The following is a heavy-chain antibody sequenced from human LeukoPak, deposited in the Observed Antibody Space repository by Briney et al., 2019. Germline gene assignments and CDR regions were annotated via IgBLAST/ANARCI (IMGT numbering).Heavy chain of an antibody. CDR3: ARVALRWLVPPHRNIDS. CDR1: GYTFTSYG. J-gene: IGHJ4*02. V-gene: IGHV1-18*01. D-gene: IGHD6-19*01. CDR2: ISAYNGNT. Sequence: ASVKVSCKASGYTFTSYGISWVRQAPGQGLEWMGWISAYNGNTNYAQKFQGRVTMTRNTSISTAYMELSSLRSEDTAVYYCARVALRWLVPPHRNIDSWGQGTLVTVSS.